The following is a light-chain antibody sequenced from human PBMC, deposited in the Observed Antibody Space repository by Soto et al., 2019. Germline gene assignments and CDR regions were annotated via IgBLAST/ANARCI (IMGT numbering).Light chain of an antibody. Sequence: DIQLTQSPSSLPASVGDRVTITCQASQDIINYLNWYQQKPGKAPELLINDASNLEMGVPSRFSGVGSGTDFTFTISSLQPEDIATYFCQQYDSLPITFGQGTRLEIK. CDR3: QQYDSLPIT. J-gene: IGKJ5*01. CDR2: DAS. CDR1: QDIINY. V-gene: IGKV1-33*01.